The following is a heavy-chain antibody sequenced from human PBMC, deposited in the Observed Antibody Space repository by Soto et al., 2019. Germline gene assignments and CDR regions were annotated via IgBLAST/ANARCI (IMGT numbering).Heavy chain of an antibody. Sequence: SETLSLTCTVSGASISSSYWSWIRQSPGKGLEWIGYVYYSGSTNYNPSLKSRVTISVDTSKNQFSLKLSSVTAADTAVYYCARGYYDSRGQSNTFDIWGQGTLVTVSS. J-gene: IGHJ3*02. CDR3: ARGYYDSRGQSNTFDI. D-gene: IGHD3-22*01. CDR1: GASISSSY. CDR2: VYYSGST. V-gene: IGHV4-59*01.